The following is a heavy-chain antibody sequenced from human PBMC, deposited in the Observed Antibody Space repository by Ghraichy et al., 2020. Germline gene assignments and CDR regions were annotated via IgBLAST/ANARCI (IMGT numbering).Heavy chain of an antibody. CDR1: EYTFTEYD. J-gene: IGHJ5*02. D-gene: IGHD6-19*01. V-gene: IGHV1-2*06. Sequence: ASVKVSCKASEYTFTEYDLHWVRQAPGQGLEWMGRLHPYSGGTTYAPKFKGRVTMTRDTSITTAYMELSDLTSDDTAVYYCARNMHPISVSGTNWFDPWGQGTLVTVAS. CDR2: LHPYSGGT. CDR3: ARNMHPISVSGTNWFDP.